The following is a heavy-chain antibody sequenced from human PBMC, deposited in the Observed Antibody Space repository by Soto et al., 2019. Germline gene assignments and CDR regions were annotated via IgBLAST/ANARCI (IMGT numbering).Heavy chain of an antibody. CDR2: IYYSGTT. CDR3: ARKITGWFDA. V-gene: IGHV4-59*08. J-gene: IGHJ5*02. CDR1: GGSISSNY. Sequence: QVQLQESGPGLVKPSETLSLTCTVSGGSISSNYWSWIRQPPGKGLEWIGYIYYSGTTNYNPSLKGRVTLSVDRSKNQFSLKLSSVTAADTAVYYCARKITGWFDAWGQGTLVTVSS. D-gene: IGHD3-16*01.